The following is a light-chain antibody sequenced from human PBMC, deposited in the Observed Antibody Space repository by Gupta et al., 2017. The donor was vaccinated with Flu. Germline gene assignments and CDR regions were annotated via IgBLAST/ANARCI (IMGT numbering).Light chain of an antibody. J-gene: IGKJ4*01. Sequence: EIVLTQSPCTLSLSPGERATLSCRASQSISSRYLSWYQQRPGQAPRLLIYGASTKATGIPGRISGTGSGADFTLTISRLEPEDVAVYYCQQYASLVTFGGGTKVEIK. CDR1: QSISSRY. CDR3: QQYASLVT. CDR2: GAS. V-gene: IGKV3-20*01.